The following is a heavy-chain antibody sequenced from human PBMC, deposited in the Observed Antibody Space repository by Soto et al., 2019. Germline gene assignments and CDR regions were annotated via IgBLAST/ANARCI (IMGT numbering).Heavy chain of an antibody. Sequence: EVQLVESGGGLVQPGRSLRLSCAAFGFTFDDYAMHWVRQPPGKGLEWVSGITWNSGIIGYADSVKGRFTISRDNAKNSLYLQMNSLRPEDTALYYCAKDQGYSTSYYGYVDLWGRGTLVTVSS. CDR1: GFTFDDYA. CDR2: ITWNSGII. J-gene: IGHJ2*01. D-gene: IGHD6-13*01. CDR3: AKDQGYSTSYYGYVDL. V-gene: IGHV3-9*01.